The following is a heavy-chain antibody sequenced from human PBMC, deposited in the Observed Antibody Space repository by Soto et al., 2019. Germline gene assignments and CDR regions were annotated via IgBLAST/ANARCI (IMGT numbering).Heavy chain of an antibody. D-gene: IGHD1-26*01. CDR2: ISYDGSAK. CDR3: TRDWDRGGGSYFWYVDL. CDR1: GFSLHTYA. V-gene: IGHV3-30-3*01. J-gene: IGHJ2*01. Sequence: QEQLVESGGGVVQPGRSLRLSCAGAGFSLHTYAMHWVRQAPGKGLEWVALISYDGSAKYYADSVKGRFTISRDNSKNTLDAQMYSLRLEDTAVYYCTRDWDRGGGSYFWYVDLWGLGTLVTVSS.